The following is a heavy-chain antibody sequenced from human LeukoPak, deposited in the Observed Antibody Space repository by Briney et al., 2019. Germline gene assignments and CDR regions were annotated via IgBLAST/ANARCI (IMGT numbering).Heavy chain of an antibody. Sequence: ASVKVSCKASGYTFTGYYMLWVRQAPGQGLEWMGWINPNSGGTIYAQKFQGRVTMTRDTSISTAYMELSRLRSDDTAVYYCARGKTIFGVVPGWFDPWGQGTLVTVSS. CDR1: GYTFTGYY. CDR3: ARGKTIFGVVPGWFDP. D-gene: IGHD3-3*01. CDR2: INPNSGGT. V-gene: IGHV1-2*02. J-gene: IGHJ5*02.